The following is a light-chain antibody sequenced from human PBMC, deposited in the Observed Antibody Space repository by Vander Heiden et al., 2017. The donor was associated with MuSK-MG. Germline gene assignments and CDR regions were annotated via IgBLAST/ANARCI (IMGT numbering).Light chain of an antibody. Sequence: LTQPASASGSPGQSSTISCTGTSSDVGGYNYVSWYQQHPGKAPKLMIYDVSNRPSGVSNRFSGSKSGNTASLTISGLQAEDEADYYCSSYTSSSTLVFGGGTKLTVL. CDR2: DVS. J-gene: IGLJ2*01. V-gene: IGLV2-14*01. CDR3: SSYTSSSTLV. CDR1: SSDVGGYNY.